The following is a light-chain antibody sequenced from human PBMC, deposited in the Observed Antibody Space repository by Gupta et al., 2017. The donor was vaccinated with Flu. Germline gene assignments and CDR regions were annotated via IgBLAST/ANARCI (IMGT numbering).Light chain of an antibody. CDR1: QAISNTH. Sequence: VLTQSPGTLSLSPGEGATLSCRASQAISNTHLAWYQQKLGQAPRLLIYGTFSRATGIPDRFSGSGSGTDFTLTITRREPEDFAIYYCQQYGSSPSITFGQGTRLEIK. V-gene: IGKV3-20*01. J-gene: IGKJ5*01. CDR2: GTF. CDR3: QQYGSSPSIT.